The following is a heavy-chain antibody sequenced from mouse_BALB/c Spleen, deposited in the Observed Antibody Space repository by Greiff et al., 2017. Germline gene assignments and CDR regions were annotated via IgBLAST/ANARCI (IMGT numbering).Heavy chain of an antibody. V-gene: IGHV5-15*02. Sequence: EVQRVESGGGLVQPGGSRKLSCAASGFTFSDYGMAWVRQAPGKGPEWVAFISNLAYSIYYADTVTGRFTISRENAKNTLYLEMSSLRSEDTAMYYCAREEDGYYGDWGQGTTLTVSS. CDR3: AREEDGYYGD. J-gene: IGHJ2*01. CDR1: GFTFSDYG. CDR2: ISNLAYSI. D-gene: IGHD2-3*01.